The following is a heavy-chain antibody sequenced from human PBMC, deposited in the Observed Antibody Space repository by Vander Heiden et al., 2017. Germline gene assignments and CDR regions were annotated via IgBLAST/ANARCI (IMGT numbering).Heavy chain of an antibody. D-gene: IGHD3-10*01. V-gene: IGHV3-30*03. Sequence: QAQLVASGGCVVQPGRSLRPSCSASGFTFSSYGMHWVRQAPGKGLEWVAVISYDGSNKYYADSVKGRFTISRDNSKNTLYLQMNSLRAEDTAVYYCASNVDSGAFDIWGQGTMVTVSS. CDR2: ISYDGSNK. J-gene: IGHJ3*02. CDR1: GFTFSSYG. CDR3: ASNVDSGAFDI.